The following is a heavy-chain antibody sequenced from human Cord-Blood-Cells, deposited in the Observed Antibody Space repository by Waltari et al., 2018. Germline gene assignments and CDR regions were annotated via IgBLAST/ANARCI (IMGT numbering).Heavy chain of an antibody. CDR3: ARAFPHGYDYYYYYMDV. D-gene: IGHD5-12*01. J-gene: IGHJ6*03. V-gene: IGHV1-69*01. CDR1: GGTFSSYA. CDR2: IIPIFGTA. Sequence: QVQLVQSGAEVKKPGFSVKVSCKASGGTFSSYAISWVRQAPGQGLEWMGGIIPIFGTANYAQKFQGRVTITADESTSTAYMELSSLRSEDTAVYYCARAFPHGYDYYYYYMDVWGKGTTVTVSS.